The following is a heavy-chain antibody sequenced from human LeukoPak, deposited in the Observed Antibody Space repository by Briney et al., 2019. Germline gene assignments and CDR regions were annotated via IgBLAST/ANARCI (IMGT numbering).Heavy chain of an antibody. CDR2: INPSGGST. CDR1: GYTFTSYY. V-gene: IGHV1-46*01. D-gene: IGHD5-12*01. J-gene: IGHJ6*02. Sequence: ASVKVSCKASGYTFTSYYMHWVRQAPGQGLEWMGIINPSGGSTSYAQKFQGRVTMTRDTSTSTVYMELSSLRSEDTAVYYCARDGGYSGYDYNYYYGMDVWGQGTTVTVSS. CDR3: ARDGGYSGYDYNYYYGMDV.